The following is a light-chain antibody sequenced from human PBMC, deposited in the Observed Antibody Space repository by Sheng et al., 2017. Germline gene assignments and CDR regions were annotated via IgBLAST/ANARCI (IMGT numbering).Light chain of an antibody. CDR1: SSDV. V-gene: IGLV2-11*01. CDR2: DVN. J-gene: IGLJ1*01. Sequence: QSVLTQPRSVSGSPGQSVTISCTGTSSDVSWFQQHPNKAPKLLLYDVNKRPSGVPDRFSGSKSGNTASLTISGLQTEDEADYYCCSYAGGYTWVFGTGSQVTVV. CDR3: CSYAGGYTWV.